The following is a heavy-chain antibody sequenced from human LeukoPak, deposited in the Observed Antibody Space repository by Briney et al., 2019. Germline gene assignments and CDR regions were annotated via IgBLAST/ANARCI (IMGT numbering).Heavy chain of an antibody. V-gene: IGHV3-23*01. Sequence: GGSLRLSCAASGFTFSTYGMSWVRQAPGKGLQWVSTIPSGGGTYYADSVKGRFTISRDNSKNTLYLQINSLRAGDTAVYYCARRTDYSDPQVKLDYWGQGTLVTVSS. CDR1: GFTFSTYG. J-gene: IGHJ4*02. CDR3: ARRTDYSDPQVKLDY. CDR2: IPSGGGT. D-gene: IGHD4-11*01.